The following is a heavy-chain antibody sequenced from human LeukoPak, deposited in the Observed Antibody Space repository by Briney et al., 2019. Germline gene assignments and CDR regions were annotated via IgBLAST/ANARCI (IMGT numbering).Heavy chain of an antibody. CDR1: GFTVSSSY. J-gene: IGHJ4*02. CDR3: ARDLEAANTYYFDY. D-gene: IGHD6-13*01. CDR2: ISSAGTT. V-gene: IGHV3-66*01. Sequence: GGSLRLSCAASGFTVSSSYMSWVRQAPGKGLEWVSIISSAGTTYYADSVKGRFTISRDNSKDTVYLQVNSLRDEDTAVYYCARDLEAANTYYFDYWGQGTMVTVSS.